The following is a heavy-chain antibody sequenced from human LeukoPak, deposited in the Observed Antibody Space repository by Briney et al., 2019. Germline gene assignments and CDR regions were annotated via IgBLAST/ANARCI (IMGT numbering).Heavy chain of an antibody. J-gene: IGHJ2*01. CDR1: GGSFSGYY. CDR3: ARAAGYSSSWYSGGYWYFDL. CDR2: INHSGST. Sequence: PSETLSLTCAVYGGSFSGYYWSWIRQPPGKGLEWIGEINHSGSTNYNPSLKSRVTISVDTSKNQFSPKLSSVTAADTAVYYCARAAGYSSSWYSGGYWYFDLWGRGTLVTVSS. V-gene: IGHV4-34*01. D-gene: IGHD6-13*01.